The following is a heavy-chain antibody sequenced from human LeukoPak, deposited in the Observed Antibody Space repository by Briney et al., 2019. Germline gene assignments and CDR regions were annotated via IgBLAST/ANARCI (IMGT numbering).Heavy chain of an antibody. CDR3: ARLEMATITY. CDR2: IYYSAST. Sequence: WIGSIYYSASTYYIPSLNIRVTISVDTSKNQFSLKLSSVTAADTAVYYCARLEMATITYWGQGTLVTVSS. J-gene: IGHJ4*02. V-gene: IGHV4-39*01. D-gene: IGHD5-24*01.